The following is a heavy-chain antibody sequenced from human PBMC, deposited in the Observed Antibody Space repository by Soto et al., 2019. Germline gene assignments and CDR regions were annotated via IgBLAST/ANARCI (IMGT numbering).Heavy chain of an antibody. D-gene: IGHD2-2*01. V-gene: IGHV3-23*01. CDR2: ISGSGGST. Sequence: EVQLLESGGGLVQPGGSLRLSCAAPGFTFSSYAMSWVRQAPGKGLGWVSAISGSGGSTYYADSVKGRFTISRDNSKNTLYLQMNSLRAEDTAVYYCAKGQRDIVVVPAAISFSDYWGQGTLVTVSS. CDR3: AKGQRDIVVVPAAISFSDY. CDR1: GFTFSSYA. J-gene: IGHJ4*02.